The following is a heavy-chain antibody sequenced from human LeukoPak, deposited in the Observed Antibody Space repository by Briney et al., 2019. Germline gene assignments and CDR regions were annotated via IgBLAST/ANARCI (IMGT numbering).Heavy chain of an antibody. J-gene: IGHJ3*02. CDR1: GGSISSSSYY. CDR2: IYYSGST. CDR3: ARPLVVPAASISDAFDI. Sequence: SETLSLTCTVSGGSISSSSYYWGWIRQPPGKGLEWIGSIYYSGSTYYNPSLKSRVTISVDMSKNQFSLKLSSVTAADTAVYYCARPLVVPAASISDAFDIWGQGTMVTVSS. D-gene: IGHD2-2*01. V-gene: IGHV4-39*01.